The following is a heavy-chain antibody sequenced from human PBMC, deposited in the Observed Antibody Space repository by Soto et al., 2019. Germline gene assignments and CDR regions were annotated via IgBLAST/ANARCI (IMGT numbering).Heavy chain of an antibody. V-gene: IGHV1-2*02. CDR1: GYTFTGYY. D-gene: IGHD3-3*01. J-gene: IGHJ6*04. Sequence: QVQLVQSGAEVKKPGASVKVSCKASGYTFTGYYMHWVRQAPGQGLEWMGWINPNSGGTNYAQKFQGRATMTGNSSISTAYREVSRWRSDDRAVFSCARAAITIFGVVITGDVYYYYGMDVWGKGTTVTVSS. CDR3: ARAAITIFGVVITGDVYYYYGMDV. CDR2: INPNSGGT.